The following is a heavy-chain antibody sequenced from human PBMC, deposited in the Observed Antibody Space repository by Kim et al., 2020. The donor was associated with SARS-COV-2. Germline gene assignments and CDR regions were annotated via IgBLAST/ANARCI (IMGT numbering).Heavy chain of an antibody. CDR2: ISSSSTYI. CDR1: GFTFSTYT. Sequence: GGSLRLSCAASGFTFSTYTMHWVRQAPGKGLEWVSSISSSSTYIYYADSLKGRFTISRDNARNSLFLQMNSLTAEDTAFYYCAREYSSQFTPDYWGPGTLVTVAS. V-gene: IGHV3-21*01. J-gene: IGHJ4*02. D-gene: IGHD3-22*01. CDR3: AREYSSQFTPDY.